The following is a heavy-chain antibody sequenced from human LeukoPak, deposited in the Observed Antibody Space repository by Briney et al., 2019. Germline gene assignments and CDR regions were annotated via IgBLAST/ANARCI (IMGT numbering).Heavy chain of an antibody. CDR2: IIPIFDTA. Sequence: SVKVSCKASGGTFSSYAISWVRQAPGQGLEWMGGIIPIFDTANYAQKFQGRVTITTDESTSTAYMELSSLRSEDTAVYYCAAGTRAYYYYYMDVWGKGTTVTVSS. CDR3: AAGTRAYYYYYMDV. V-gene: IGHV1-69*05. J-gene: IGHJ6*03. CDR1: GGTFSSYA.